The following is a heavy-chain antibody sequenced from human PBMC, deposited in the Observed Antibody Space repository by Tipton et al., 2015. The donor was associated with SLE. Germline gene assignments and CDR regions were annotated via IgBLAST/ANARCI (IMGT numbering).Heavy chain of an antibody. Sequence: LRLSCTVSGGSISSSSYYWGWIRQPPGKRLEWIGSIYYSGSTYYNPSLKSRVTISVDTSKNQFSLKLSSVTAADTAVYYCARAAGSDYYGMDVWGQGTTVTVSS. J-gene: IGHJ6*02. CDR3: ARAAGSDYYGMDV. CDR1: GGSISSSSYY. D-gene: IGHD6-19*01. CDR2: IYYSGST. V-gene: IGHV4-39*07.